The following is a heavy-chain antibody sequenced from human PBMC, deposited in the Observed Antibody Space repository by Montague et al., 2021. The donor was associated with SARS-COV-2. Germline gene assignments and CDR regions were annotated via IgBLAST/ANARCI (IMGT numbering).Heavy chain of an antibody. D-gene: IGHD6-19*01. CDR1: GFTLRGYW. CDR2: INRDGTEE. V-gene: IGHV3-7*01. J-gene: IGHJ4*02. CDR3: ARDRGWQSYDS. Sequence: SLRLSCAASGFTLRGYWRTWVRQAPGKGLEWVASINRDGTEESYVDSVRGRFTISRDNAQNSLFLQINRLRVEDTAVYYCARDRGWQSYDSWGQGTLVIVSS.